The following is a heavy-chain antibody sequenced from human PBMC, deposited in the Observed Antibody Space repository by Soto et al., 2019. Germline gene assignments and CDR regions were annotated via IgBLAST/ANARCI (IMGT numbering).Heavy chain of an antibody. D-gene: IGHD5-18*01. CDR3: ASSERIQLWLHGMDV. V-gene: IGHV4-30-4*01. J-gene: IGHJ6*02. CDR1: GGSISSGDYY. Sequence: QVQLQESGPGLVKPSQTLSLTCTVSGGSISSGDYYWSWIRQPPGKGLEWIGYIYESGTTYYSPPLQSRVTISVDTSKNQFSLTLSSVTAADTAVYYCASSERIQLWLHGMDVWGQGTTVTVSS. CDR2: IYESGTT.